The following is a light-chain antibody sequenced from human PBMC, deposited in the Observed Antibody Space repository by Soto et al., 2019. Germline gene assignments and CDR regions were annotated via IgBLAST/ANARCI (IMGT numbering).Light chain of an antibody. CDR3: SSYTTRSTVI. Sequence: QSALTQPASVSGSPGQSITISCTGTSSDVGGHRFVSWYQQHPGKAPKLLIYEVINRPSGLSNRFSGSKSGNTASLTISGLQAEDEADYYCSSYTTRSTVIFGGGTQLTVL. CDR2: EVI. V-gene: IGLV2-14*01. J-gene: IGLJ2*01. CDR1: SSDVGGHRF.